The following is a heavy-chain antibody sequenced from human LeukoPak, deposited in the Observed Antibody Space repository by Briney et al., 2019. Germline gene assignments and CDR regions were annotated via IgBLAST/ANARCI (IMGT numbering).Heavy chain of an antibody. CDR3: ARRGYSSSWYSDY. D-gene: IGHD6-13*01. CDR2: IYPGDSDT. J-gene: IGHJ4*02. Sequence: GESLKISCKGSGYSFTNYWIGWVRQMPGKGLEWMGIIYPGDSDTRYSPSFQGQVTISADKSISTAYLQWSSLEASDTAMHYCARRGYSSSWYSDYWGQGTLVTVSS. V-gene: IGHV5-51*01. CDR1: GYSFTNYW.